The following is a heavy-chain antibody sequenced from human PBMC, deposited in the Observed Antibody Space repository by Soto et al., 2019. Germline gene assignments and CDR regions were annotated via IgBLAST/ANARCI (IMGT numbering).Heavy chain of an antibody. V-gene: IGHV3-23*01. Sequence: PGGSLRLSCAASGFTFSNYAMTWVRQAPGKGLEWVSAISSSGVSTNYADSVKGRFTISRDNSKNTLYLQMNSLSAEDTAVYYCAKRGAFDTFYYFDNWGQGTLVTAPQ. CDR2: ISSSGVST. J-gene: IGHJ4*02. CDR3: AKRGAFDTFYYFDN. D-gene: IGHD3-10*01. CDR1: GFTFSNYA.